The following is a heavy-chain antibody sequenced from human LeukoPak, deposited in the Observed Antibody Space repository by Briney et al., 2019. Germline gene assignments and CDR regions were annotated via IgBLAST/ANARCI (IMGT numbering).Heavy chain of an antibody. CDR2: ISGSGGST. V-gene: IGHV3-23*01. Sequence: GGSLRLSCAASGFTFSSYAMSWVRQAPGKGLEWVSAISGSGGSTYYADSVKGRFTISRDNSKNTLYLQMNSLRAEDTAVYCCADRIAAAGRVFDYWGQGTLVTVSS. D-gene: IGHD6-13*01. CDR3: ADRIAAAGRVFDY. CDR1: GFTFSSYA. J-gene: IGHJ4*02.